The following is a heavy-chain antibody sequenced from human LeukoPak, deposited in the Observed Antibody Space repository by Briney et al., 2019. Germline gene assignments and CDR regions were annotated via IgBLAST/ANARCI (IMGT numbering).Heavy chain of an antibody. CDR2: INHSGST. J-gene: IGHJ4*02. Sequence: PSETLSLTCAVYGGSFSGYYWSWIRQPPGKGLEWIGEINHSGSTNYNPSLKSRVTISVDTSKNQFSLKLSSVTAADTAVYYCASTDSSGYYYGSLVLFDYWGQGTLVTVSS. D-gene: IGHD3-22*01. CDR3: ASTDSSGYYYGSLVLFDY. V-gene: IGHV4-34*01. CDR1: GGSFSGYY.